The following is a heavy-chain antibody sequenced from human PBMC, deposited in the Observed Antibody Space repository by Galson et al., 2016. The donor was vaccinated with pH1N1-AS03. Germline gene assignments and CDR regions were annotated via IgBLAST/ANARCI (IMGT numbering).Heavy chain of an antibody. CDR3: ANGYSATPSGTFDI. V-gene: IGHV1-69*04. CDR1: GGTFNTYA. CDR2: IIPMLNIP. J-gene: IGHJ3*02. D-gene: IGHD2-15*01. Sequence: SVKVSCKASGGTFNTYAISWVRQAPGQGLEWMGRIIPMLNIPDYAQKFQVRVTITADKSTNTAYMELTNLRSDDTALYYCANGYSATPSGTFDIWGQGTMVTVSS.